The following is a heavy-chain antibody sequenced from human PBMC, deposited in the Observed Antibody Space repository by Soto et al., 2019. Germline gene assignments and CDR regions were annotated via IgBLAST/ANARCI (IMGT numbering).Heavy chain of an antibody. D-gene: IGHD3-22*01. CDR1: GYTFTGYY. CDR2: INPNSGGT. CDR3: ARDSDYYDSSGYYGGGAFDV. V-gene: IGHV1-2*02. Sequence: GASVKVSCKASGYTFTGYYMHWVRQAPGQGLEWMGWINPNSGGTNYAQKFQGRVTMTRDTSISTAYMELSRLRSDDTAVYYCARDSDYYDSSGYYGGGAFDVWGQGTMVTVSS. J-gene: IGHJ3*01.